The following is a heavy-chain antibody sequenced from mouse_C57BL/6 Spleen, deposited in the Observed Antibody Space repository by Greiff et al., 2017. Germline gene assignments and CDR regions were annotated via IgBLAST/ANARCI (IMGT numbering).Heavy chain of an antibody. CDR1: GFTFSDYG. CDR3: ARPPIYYSYAMDY. J-gene: IGHJ4*01. V-gene: IGHV5-17*01. Sequence: EVKLMESGGGLVKPGGSLKLSCAASGFTFSDYGMHWVRQAPEKGLEWVAYISSGSSTIYYADTVKGRITISRDNAENTLFLQMTSLRSEDTAMYYCARPPIYYSYAMDYWGQGTSVTVSS. CDR2: ISSGSSTI. D-gene: IGHD2-1*01.